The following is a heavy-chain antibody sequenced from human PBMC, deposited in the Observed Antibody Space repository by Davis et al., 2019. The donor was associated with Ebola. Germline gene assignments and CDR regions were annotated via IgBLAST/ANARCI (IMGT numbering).Heavy chain of an antibody. Sequence: ASSVNVSCKASGYTFTSYALHWVRHARGQRLEWMGWINAGNGNTKYSQKFQGRVTITRDTSASTAYMELSSLRSEDTAVYYCAGSSGWYYYYGMDVWGQGTTVTVSS. J-gene: IGHJ6*02. CDR1: GYTFTSYA. CDR2: INAGNGNT. CDR3: AGSSGWYYYYGMDV. D-gene: IGHD6-19*01. V-gene: IGHV1-3*01.